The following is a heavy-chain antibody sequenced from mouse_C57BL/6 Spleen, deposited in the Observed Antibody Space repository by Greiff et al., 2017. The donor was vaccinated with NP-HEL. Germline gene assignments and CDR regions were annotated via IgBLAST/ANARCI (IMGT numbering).Heavy chain of an antibody. CDR3: ARFDYGTWFAY. CDR1: GYSFTGYY. J-gene: IGHJ3*01. CDR2: INPSTGGT. V-gene: IGHV1-43*01. Sequence: DVQLQESGPELVKPGASVKISCKASGYSFTGYYMHWVKQSSEKSLEWIGEINPSTGGTSYNQKFKGKATLTVDKSSSTAYMQLKSLTSEDSAVYYCARFDYGTWFAYWGQGTLVTVSA. D-gene: IGHD2-4*01.